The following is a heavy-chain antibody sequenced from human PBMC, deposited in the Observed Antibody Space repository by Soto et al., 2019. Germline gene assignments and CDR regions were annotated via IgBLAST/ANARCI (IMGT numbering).Heavy chain of an antibody. V-gene: IGHV4-4*02. CDR1: GGSISSSNW. CDR3: AALSLRGFWSGYYTGVFGMDV. CDR2: IYHSGST. D-gene: IGHD3-3*01. J-gene: IGHJ6*02. Sequence: PSETLSLTCAVSGGSISSSNWWRLVRQPPGKGLEWIGEIYHSGSTNYNPSLKSRVTISVDKSKNQFSLKLSSVTAADTAVYYCAALSLRGFWSGYYTGVFGMDVWGQGTTVTVSS.